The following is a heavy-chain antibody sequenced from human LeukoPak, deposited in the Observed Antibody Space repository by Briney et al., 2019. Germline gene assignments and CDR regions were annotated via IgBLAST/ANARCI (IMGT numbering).Heavy chain of an antibody. CDR2: IMHDGSEK. CDR3: ARAGAMAASRYYFDY. V-gene: IGHV3-7*01. CDR1: GFTFSTYW. Sequence: GGSLRLSCAASGFTFSTYWMSWLRQDPGKGLEWVANIMHDGSEKNYVDSVKGRFTISRDNARNSLYLQMNSLRVEDTAVYYCARAGAMAASRYYFDYWGQGTLVAAYS. D-gene: IGHD6-19*01. J-gene: IGHJ4*02.